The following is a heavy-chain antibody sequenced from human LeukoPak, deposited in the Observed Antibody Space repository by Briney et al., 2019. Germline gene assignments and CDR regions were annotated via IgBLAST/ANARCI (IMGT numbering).Heavy chain of an antibody. CDR1: GDSISTYYYY. Sequence: SETLSLTCTVSGDSISTYYYYWSWVRQPAGKGLEWIGRVYPSGNTNYNPYNPSLTDRVTISIDASRNQFSLNLTSVTAADTAVYYCARHRITIFGVPIQGGGWFDPWGQGTLVTVSP. CDR3: ARHRITIFGVPIQGGGWFDP. CDR2: VYPSGNT. D-gene: IGHD3-3*01. J-gene: IGHJ5*02. V-gene: IGHV4-61*02.